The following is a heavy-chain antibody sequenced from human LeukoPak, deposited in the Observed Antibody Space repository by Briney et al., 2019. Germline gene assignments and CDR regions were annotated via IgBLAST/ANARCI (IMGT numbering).Heavy chain of an antibody. V-gene: IGHV1-2*02. CDR3: ARYYLQWLARSTNWFDP. J-gene: IGHJ5*02. CDR2: INPNSGGT. D-gene: IGHD6-19*01. Sequence: ASVKVSCKASGYTFTGYYMHWVRQAPGQGLEWMGWINPNSGGTNYAQKFQGRVTISVDTSKNQFSLKLSSVTAADTAVYYCARYYLQWLARSTNWFDPWGQGTLVTVSS. CDR1: GYTFTGYY.